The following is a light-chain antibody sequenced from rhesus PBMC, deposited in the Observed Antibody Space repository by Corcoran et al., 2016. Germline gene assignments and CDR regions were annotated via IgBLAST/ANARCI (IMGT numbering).Light chain of an antibody. CDR2: KAS. J-gene: IGKJ4*01. V-gene: IGKV1-74*01. Sequence: DIQMTQSPSSLSASVGDRVTITCRASENVNNYLNLYQQKPGKAPKLLIYKASTLQSGVPSRFSGSGSGTDYTFTISSLQPEDVATYYCQHGYGTPLTFGGGTKVELE. CDR1: ENVNNY. CDR3: QHGYGTPLT.